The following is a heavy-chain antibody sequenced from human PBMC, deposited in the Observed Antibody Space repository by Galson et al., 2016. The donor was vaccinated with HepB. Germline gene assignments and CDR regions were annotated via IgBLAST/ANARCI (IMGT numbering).Heavy chain of an antibody. Sequence: SLRLSCAASGISFSNYWMTWVRQAPGKGLEWVANIKEDGSVKYYVDSVKGRFIISRDNAKNALYLQMNSLRAEDTAVYYCARRPVSGAAGYYHGMDVWGPGPTVIVSS. CDR3: ARRPVSGAAGYYHGMDV. V-gene: IGHV3-7*03. J-gene: IGHJ6*02. CDR2: IKEDGSVK. CDR1: GISFSNYW. D-gene: IGHD6-25*01.